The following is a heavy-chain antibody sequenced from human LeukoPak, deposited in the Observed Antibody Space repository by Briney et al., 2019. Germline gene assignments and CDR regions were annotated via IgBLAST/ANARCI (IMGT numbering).Heavy chain of an antibody. V-gene: IGHV4-59*08. CDR3: ARNSAVATSRSWFDP. Sequence: PETQSLTCSVFDGSISNYYWSWIRQPPGKGLEWIGYAYYSGSTTYNPSLESRVTISVDTSKNQFSLKLTAVTAADTAVYYCARNSAVATSRSWFDPWGQGTLVTVSS. CDR2: AYYSGST. J-gene: IGHJ5*02. D-gene: IGHD6-19*01. CDR1: DGSISNYY.